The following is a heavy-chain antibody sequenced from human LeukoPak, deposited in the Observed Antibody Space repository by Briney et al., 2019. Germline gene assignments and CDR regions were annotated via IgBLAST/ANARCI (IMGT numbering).Heavy chain of an antibody. CDR2: ISGSGGST. D-gene: IGHD1-26*01. CDR1: GFTFSSYA. CDR3: ARAWDRDDAFDI. J-gene: IGHJ3*02. V-gene: IGHV3-23*01. Sequence: PGGSLRLSCAASGFTFSSYAMSWVRQAPGKGLEWVSAISGSGGSTYYADSVKGRFTISRDNSKNTLYLQMNSLRAEDTAVYYCARAWDRDDAFDIWGQGAMVTVSS.